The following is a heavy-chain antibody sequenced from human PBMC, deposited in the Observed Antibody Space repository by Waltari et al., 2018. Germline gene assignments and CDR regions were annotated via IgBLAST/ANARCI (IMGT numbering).Heavy chain of an antibody. Sequence: QVQLQESGPGLVKPSETLSLTCAVSGYSISSGYYWGWIRQPPGKGLEWIGSIYHSGGTYYNPSLKSRVTISVDTSKNQFSLKLSSVTAADTAVYYCARPGTADYGGNPYHLDAFDIWGQGTMVTVSS. CDR1: GYSISSGYY. D-gene: IGHD4-17*01. CDR2: IYHSGGT. J-gene: IGHJ3*02. CDR3: ARPGTADYGGNPYHLDAFDI. V-gene: IGHV4-38-2*01.